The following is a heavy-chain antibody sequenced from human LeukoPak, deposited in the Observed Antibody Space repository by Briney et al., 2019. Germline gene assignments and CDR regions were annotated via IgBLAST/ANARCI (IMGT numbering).Heavy chain of an antibody. CDR1: GVSISSYY. D-gene: IGHD5-24*01. J-gene: IGHJ4*02. CDR3: ARASRDGYIFDY. V-gene: IGHV4-59*01. CDR2: IYYSGST. Sequence: SETLSLTCTVSGVSISSYYWSWIRQPPGKGLEWIGYIYYSGSTNYNPSLKSRVTISVDTSKNQFSPKLSSVTAADTAVYYCARASRDGYIFDYWGQGTLVTVSS.